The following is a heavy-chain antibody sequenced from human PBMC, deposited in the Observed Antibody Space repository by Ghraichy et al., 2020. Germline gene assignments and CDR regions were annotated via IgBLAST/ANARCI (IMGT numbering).Heavy chain of an antibody. V-gene: IGHV4-59*01. CDR2: IYYSGST. CDR1: GGSISSYY. Sequence: SETLSLTCTVSGGSISSYYWSWIRQPPGKGLEWIGYIYYSGSTNYNPSLKSRVTISVDTSKNQFSLKLSSVTAADTAVYYCASSSGYSYGFFLDPFDYWGQGTLVTVYS. J-gene: IGHJ4*02. CDR3: ASSSGYSYGFFLDPFDY. D-gene: IGHD5-18*01.